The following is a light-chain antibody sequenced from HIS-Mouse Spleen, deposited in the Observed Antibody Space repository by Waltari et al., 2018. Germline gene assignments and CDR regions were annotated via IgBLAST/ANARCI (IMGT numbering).Light chain of an antibody. Sequence: QSALTQPASVSGSPGQSITISCTGTSRDVGSYNLVSWYPQHPGKAPKLMIYEGSKRPSGVSNRFSGSKSGNTASLTISGLQAEDEADYYCCSYAGSSNVVFGGGTKLTVL. J-gene: IGLJ2*01. CDR3: CSYAGSSNVV. CDR1: SRDVGSYNL. CDR2: EGS. V-gene: IGLV2-23*01.